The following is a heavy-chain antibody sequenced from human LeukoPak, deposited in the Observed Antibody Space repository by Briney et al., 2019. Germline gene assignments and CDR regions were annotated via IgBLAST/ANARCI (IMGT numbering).Heavy chain of an antibody. V-gene: IGHV3-33*01. D-gene: IGHD1-7*01. J-gene: IGHJ3*02. CDR2: IWNDGSNK. CDR1: GFTFTSYG. CDR3: AGPSGTWGAFDI. Sequence: PGGSLRLSCAASGFTFTSYGMHWVRQAPGKGLEWVAVIWNDGSNKYYADSVKGRFTISRDNSKNTLYLQMNSLRVEDMAVYYCAGPSGTWGAFDIWGQGTMVTVSS.